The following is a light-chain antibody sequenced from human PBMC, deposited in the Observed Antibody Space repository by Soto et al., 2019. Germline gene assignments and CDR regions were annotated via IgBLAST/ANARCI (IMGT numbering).Light chain of an antibody. V-gene: IGKV3-11*01. CDR1: QSVSVN. CDR2: SAS. J-gene: IGKJ4*01. CDR3: QERNRWPRGT. Sequence: EVVLTQSPATLSLSPGESATLSCRASQSVSVNFAWYQQKPGQAPRPLIYSASDRAPGIPARFSCRGSGTYFTLTISSLEPEDFAVYYCQERNRWPRGTFGGGTKVEIK.